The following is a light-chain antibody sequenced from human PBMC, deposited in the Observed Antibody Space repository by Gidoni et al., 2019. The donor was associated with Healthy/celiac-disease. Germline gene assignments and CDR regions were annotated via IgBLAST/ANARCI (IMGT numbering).Light chain of an antibody. CDR3: MQALQTPPYT. CDR2: LGS. V-gene: IGKV2-28*01. Sequence: DIVMTQSPLSLPVTPGEPASIFCRSSQSLLHSNGYNYLDWYRQKPGQSQQRLIYLGSNRASGVPDRFSGSGSGTDFTLKISRVEAEDVGVYYCMQALQTPPYTFGQGTKLEIK. J-gene: IGKJ2*01. CDR1: QSLLHSNGYNY.